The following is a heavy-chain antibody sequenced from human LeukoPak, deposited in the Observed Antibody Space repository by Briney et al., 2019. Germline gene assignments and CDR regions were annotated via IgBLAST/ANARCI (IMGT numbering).Heavy chain of an antibody. Sequence: SETLSLTCTVSGGSISSSSYYWGWIRQPPGKGLEWIGSIYYSGSTYYNPSLKSRVTISVDTSKNQFSLKLRSVTAADTAVYYCARHPCSGGSCPLDYYYYYGMTSGAKGPRSPSP. J-gene: IGHJ6*02. CDR2: IYYSGST. V-gene: IGHV4-39*01. CDR1: GGSISSSSYY. CDR3: ARHPCSGGSCPLDYYYYYGMTS. D-gene: IGHD2-15*01.